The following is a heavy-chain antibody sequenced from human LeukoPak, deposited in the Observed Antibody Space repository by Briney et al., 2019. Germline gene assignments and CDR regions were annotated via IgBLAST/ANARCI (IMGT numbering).Heavy chain of an antibody. J-gene: IGHJ5*02. Sequence: QPGGSLRLSCAASGFTFSSYGMHWVRQAPGKGLEWVAFIRYDGTNQYYAGSLKGRFTISRDNSKNTLYLQMNSLRAEDTAVYYCARHVDIVATIGFDPWGQGTLVTVSS. V-gene: IGHV3-30*02. CDR1: GFTFSSYG. CDR2: IRYDGTNQ. CDR3: ARHVDIVATIGFDP. D-gene: IGHD5-12*01.